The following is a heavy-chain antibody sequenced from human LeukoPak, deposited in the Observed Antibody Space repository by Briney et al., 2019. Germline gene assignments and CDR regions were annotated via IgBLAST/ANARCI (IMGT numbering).Heavy chain of an antibody. CDR2: IYTSGST. J-gene: IGHJ4*02. CDR3: ARGSPQPNYYDSSGYYWSLDY. V-gene: IGHV4-59*10. D-gene: IGHD3-22*01. CDR1: GGSFSGYY. Sequence: SETLSLTCAVYGGSFSGYYWSWIRQPAGKGLEWIGRIYTSGSTNYNPSLKSRVTMSVDTSKNQFSLKLSSVTAADTAVYYCARGSPQPNYYDSSGYYWSLDYWGQGTLVTVSS.